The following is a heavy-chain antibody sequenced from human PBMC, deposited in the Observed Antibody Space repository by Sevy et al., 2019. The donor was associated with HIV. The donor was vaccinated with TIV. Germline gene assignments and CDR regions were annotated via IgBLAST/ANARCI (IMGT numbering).Heavy chain of an antibody. CDR2: ISSSSSTI. D-gene: IGHD3-22*01. CDR1: GFTFSSYS. V-gene: IGHV3-48*02. Sequence: GGSLRLSCAASGFTFSSYSMNWVRQAPGKGLEWVSYISSSSSTIYYADSVKGRFTISRDNAKNSLYLQMNSLRDEDTAVHYCARVGDYYYDSSGEDDYWGQGTLVTVSS. J-gene: IGHJ4*02. CDR3: ARVGDYYYDSSGEDDY.